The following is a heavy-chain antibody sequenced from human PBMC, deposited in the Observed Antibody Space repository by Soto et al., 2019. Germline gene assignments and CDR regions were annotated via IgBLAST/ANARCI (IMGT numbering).Heavy chain of an antibody. Sequence: QVQLVQSGAEVKKPGSSVKVSCKASGGTFSSYAISWVRQAPGQGLEWMGGIIPIFGTANYAQKFQGRVTIIADKSTSTAYLGLSSLGSEDTAVYYCARGYCSGGSCYGARYYYGMDVWGHGTTVTVSS. J-gene: IGHJ6*02. CDR1: GGTFSSYA. D-gene: IGHD2-15*01. CDR3: ARGYCSGGSCYGARYYYGMDV. V-gene: IGHV1-69*06. CDR2: IIPIFGTA.